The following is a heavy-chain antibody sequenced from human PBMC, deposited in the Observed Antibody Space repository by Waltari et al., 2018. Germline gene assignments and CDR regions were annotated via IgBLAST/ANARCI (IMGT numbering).Heavy chain of an antibody. V-gene: IGHV3-48*03. J-gene: IGHJ6*02. CDR1: GFDFSNYE. CDR3: ARIGVDFWSGHYYYYYEMDV. CDR2: ISPSGTTT. D-gene: IGHD3-3*01. Sequence: EVQLVESGGGLVQPGGSLRLSCAVAGFDFSNYEMNWVRPAPGKVLEWVSYISPSGTTTHYADYVEGRCTGSRGNAKNSLYLRMNSLRADDTAVYYCARIGVDFWSGHYYYYYEMDVWGQGTTVTVSS.